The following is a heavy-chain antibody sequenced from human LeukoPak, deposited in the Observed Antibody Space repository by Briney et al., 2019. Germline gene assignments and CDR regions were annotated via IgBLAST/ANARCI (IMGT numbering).Heavy chain of an antibody. V-gene: IGHV4-59*01. Sequence: KASETLSLTCTVSGGSISSYYWSWIRQPPGKGLEWIGYIYYSGNTNYNPSLKSRVTISVDRSKNQFSLKLSSVTAADTAVYYCARGSYSVDYWGQGTLVTVYS. J-gene: IGHJ4*02. CDR1: GGSISSYY. CDR2: IYYSGNT. CDR3: ARGSYSVDY. D-gene: IGHD1-26*01.